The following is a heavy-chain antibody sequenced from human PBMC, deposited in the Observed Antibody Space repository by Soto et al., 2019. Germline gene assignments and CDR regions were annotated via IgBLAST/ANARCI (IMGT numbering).Heavy chain of an antibody. CDR3: ARDNWNSY. CDR2: INPDGSST. V-gene: IGHV3-74*01. J-gene: IGHJ4*02. CDR1: GFTFNLYW. Sequence: EVHLVESGGGLVQPGGSLRLSCAASGFTFNLYWMHWVRQAPGKGLVWVSRINPDGSSTTYADSVKGRFTISRDNSKNTVYLQMNGLGAEDTGIYYCARDNWNSYWGQGALVTVSS. D-gene: IGHD1-7*01.